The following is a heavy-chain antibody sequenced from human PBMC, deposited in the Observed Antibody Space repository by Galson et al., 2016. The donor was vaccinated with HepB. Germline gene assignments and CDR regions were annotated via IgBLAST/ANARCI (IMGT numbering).Heavy chain of an antibody. D-gene: IGHD1-1*01. CDR2: IKQDGTEN. V-gene: IGHV3-7*03. CDR3: ARDRSWNEGEYYYGMDV. CDR1: GFTFGAYW. Sequence: SLRLSCAASGFTFGAYWMTWVRQAPGKGLEWVANIKQDGTENYYGVSVKGRFTISRDNAKDSLYLQMNTLTVEDTAIYYCARDRSWNEGEYYYGMDVWGQGALVTVSS. J-gene: IGHJ6*02.